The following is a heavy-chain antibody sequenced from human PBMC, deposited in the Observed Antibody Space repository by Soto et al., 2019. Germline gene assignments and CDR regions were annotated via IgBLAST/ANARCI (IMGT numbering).Heavy chain of an antibody. J-gene: IGHJ4*02. Sequence: GLEWMGWMNPNSGNTGYAQKFQGRVTMTRNTSISTAYMELSSLRSEDTAVYYCARGRRYFDWLLYGDDYWGKGTSVIV. CDR3: ARGRRYFDWLLYGDDY. V-gene: IGHV1-8*01. D-gene: IGHD3-9*01. CDR2: MNPNSGNT.